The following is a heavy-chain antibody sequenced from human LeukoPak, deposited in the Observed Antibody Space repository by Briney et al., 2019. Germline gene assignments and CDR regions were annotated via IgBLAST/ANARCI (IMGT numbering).Heavy chain of an antibody. CDR1: GYSFTSYW. Sequence: GESLMISCKGSGYSFTSYWISWVRQMPGKGLEWMGRIDPSDSYTNYSPSFQGHVTISTDKSISTAYLQWSGLKASDTAMYYCATHDTDIDYWGQGTLVTVSS. CDR2: IDPSDSYT. J-gene: IGHJ4*03. CDR3: ATHDTDIDY. V-gene: IGHV5-10-1*01. D-gene: IGHD3-9*01.